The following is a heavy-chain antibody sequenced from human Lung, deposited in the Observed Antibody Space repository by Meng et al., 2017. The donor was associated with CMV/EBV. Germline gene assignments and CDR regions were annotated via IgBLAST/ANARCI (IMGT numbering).Heavy chain of an antibody. CDR1: GLGFKRFL. J-gene: IGHJ4*02. CDR3: RDGHYSGR. D-gene: IGHD4-17*01. CDR2: IKEDGSEK. Sequence: ESVVGFVHACGSLVLSVKVSGLGFKRFLMRGGHQAPGKGLEWVAKIKEDGSEKYYVDSVKGRFTISRDNAKNSLYLQMNSLRVEDTAVYYCRDGHYSGRWGQGTLVTVSS. V-gene: IGHV3-7*02.